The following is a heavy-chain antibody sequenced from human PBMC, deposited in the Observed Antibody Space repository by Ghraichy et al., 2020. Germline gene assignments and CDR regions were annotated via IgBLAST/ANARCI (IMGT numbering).Heavy chain of an antibody. J-gene: IGHJ4*02. Sequence: GGSLRLSCAASGFTFSSYSMNWVRQAPGKGLEWVSSISSSSSYIYYADSVKGRFTISRDNAKNSLYLQMNSLRAEDTAVYYCAREFIAAAGTVIDYWGQGTLVTVSS. CDR3: AREFIAAAGTVIDY. V-gene: IGHV3-21*01. CDR2: ISSSSSYI. CDR1: GFTFSSYS. D-gene: IGHD6-13*01.